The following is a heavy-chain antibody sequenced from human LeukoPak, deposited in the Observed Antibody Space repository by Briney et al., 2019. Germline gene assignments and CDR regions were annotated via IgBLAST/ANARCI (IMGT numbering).Heavy chain of an antibody. D-gene: IGHD2-15*01. CDR3: ARPNIRYCSGGACSNDGSDY. CDR2: IYYSGST. CDR1: GNSISSGDYY. J-gene: IGHJ4*02. V-gene: IGHV4-39*07. Sequence: SETLSLTCTVSGNSISSGDYYWRWIRQPPGKGLEWIGSIYYSGSTYYNPSLKSRITISVDTSKNQFSLKLSSVTAADTAVYYCARPNIRYCSGGACSNDGSDYWGQGTLVTISS.